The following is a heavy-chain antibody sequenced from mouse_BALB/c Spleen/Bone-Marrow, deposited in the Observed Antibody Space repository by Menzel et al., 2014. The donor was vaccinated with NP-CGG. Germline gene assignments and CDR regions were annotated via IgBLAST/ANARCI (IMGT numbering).Heavy chain of an antibody. CDR2: ISDGGSYT. CDR3: ARPYRPFALDY. J-gene: IGHJ4*01. D-gene: IGHD2-14*01. CDR1: GFTFSGYY. V-gene: IGHV5-4*02. Sequence: EVMLVESGGGLVKPGGSLQLSCAASGFTFSGYYMYWVRQTPEKRLEWVATISDGGSYTDYPGSVKGRFTVSRDNAKNSLYLQMSSLKSEDTAMYFCARPYRPFALDYWGQGASVTVSS.